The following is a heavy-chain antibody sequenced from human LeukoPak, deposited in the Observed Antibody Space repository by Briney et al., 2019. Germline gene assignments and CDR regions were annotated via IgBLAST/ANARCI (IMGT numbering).Heavy chain of an antibody. V-gene: IGHV3-23*01. CDR3: AKDRVYSHDPSGYPRYFDV. D-gene: IGHD3-22*01. CDR1: AISFSSYA. Sequence: GGSLRLSCTASAISFSSYAMTWLRQAPGKGLEWVSAISASGSRTHFADSVAGRFTISRDNSRNTLYLQMNSLRTEDTAIYYCAKDRVYSHDPSGYPRYFDVWGRGTLVAVSS. CDR2: ISASGSRT. J-gene: IGHJ2*01.